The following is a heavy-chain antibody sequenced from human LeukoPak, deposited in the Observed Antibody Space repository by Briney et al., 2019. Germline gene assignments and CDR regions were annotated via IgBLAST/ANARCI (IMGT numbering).Heavy chain of an antibody. Sequence: GASVKVSCKVSGYTLTELSMNWGRRAPGKGVEWMGGFDPEDGETIYAQKFQGRVTMTEDTSTDTAYMELSSLRSEDTAVYYCATSWNALRDYWGQGTLVTVSS. D-gene: IGHD1-1*01. V-gene: IGHV1-24*01. J-gene: IGHJ4*02. CDR3: ATSWNALRDY. CDR1: GYTLTELS. CDR2: FDPEDGET.